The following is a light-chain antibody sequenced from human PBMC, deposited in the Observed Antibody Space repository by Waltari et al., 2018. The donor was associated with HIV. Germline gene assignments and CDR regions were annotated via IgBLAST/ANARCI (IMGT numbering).Light chain of an antibody. V-gene: IGLV1-51*01. Sequence: QSVLTQPPSVSAAPGQPVTISCSGRGSNIGGHEVSWYQQLPGTAPKLLIYDNNKRSSGIPDRFSGSSSGTMATLTISGAQVEDEADYYCYSTDSSGNHRVFGGGTKLTVL. CDR2: DNN. CDR1: GSNIGGHE. J-gene: IGLJ3*02. CDR3: YSTDSSGNHRV.